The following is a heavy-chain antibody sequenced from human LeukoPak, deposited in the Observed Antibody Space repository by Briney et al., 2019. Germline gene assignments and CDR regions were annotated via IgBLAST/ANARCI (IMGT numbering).Heavy chain of an antibody. CDR2: ISYDGSNK. Sequence: PGGSLRLSCAASGFSFSNYAIHWVRQAPGKGLEWVAVISYDGSNKYYADSVKGRFTISRDNSKNTLYLQVNSLRGEDTAVYYCARDHYYGSVSYTAFDFWVQGTLVTVSS. J-gene: IGHJ4*02. V-gene: IGHV3-30*04. D-gene: IGHD3-10*01. CDR3: ARDHYYGSVSYTAFDF. CDR1: GFSFSNYA.